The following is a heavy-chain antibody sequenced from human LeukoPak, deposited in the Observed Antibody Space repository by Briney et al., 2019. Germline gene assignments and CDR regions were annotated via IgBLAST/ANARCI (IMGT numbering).Heavy chain of an antibody. J-gene: IGHJ4*02. CDR2: INHSGST. D-gene: IGHD2-2*01. CDR3: ARAPNCSSTSCYRFFDY. Sequence: SETLSLTCAAYGGSFSGYYWSWIRQPPGKGLEWIGEINHSGSTNYNPSLKSRVTISVDTSKNQFSLKLSSVTAADTAVYYCARAPNCSSTSCYRFFDYWGQGTLVTVSS. V-gene: IGHV4-34*01. CDR1: GGSFSGYY.